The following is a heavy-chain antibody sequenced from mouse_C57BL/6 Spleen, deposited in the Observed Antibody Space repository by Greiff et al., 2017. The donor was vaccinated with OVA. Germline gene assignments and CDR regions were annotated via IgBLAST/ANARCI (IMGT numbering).Heavy chain of an antibody. CDR3: ASLAYDYFDY. CDR2: IRNKANGYTT. CDR1: GFTFTDYY. Sequence: EVKLMESGGGLVQPGGSLSLSCAASGFTFTDYYMSWVRQPPGKALEWLGFIRNKANGYTTEYSASVKGRFTISRDNSQSILYLQMNALRAEDSATYYCASLAYDYFDYWGQGTTLTVSS. V-gene: IGHV7-3*01. D-gene: IGHD2-3*01. J-gene: IGHJ2*01.